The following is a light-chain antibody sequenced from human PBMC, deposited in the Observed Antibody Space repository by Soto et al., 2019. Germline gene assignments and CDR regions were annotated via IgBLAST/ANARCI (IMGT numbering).Light chain of an antibody. CDR3: QQYGSSLFT. CDR2: GTS. V-gene: IGKV3-20*01. Sequence: EIVLTQSPGTLSLSPGERTTLSCRASQSVSSKYLAWYQQKPGQAPRVLIYGTSIRASGVPERFSGGGSGTDFTLTITRLEPEDFAVYYCQQYGSSLFTFGPGTKVDFK. J-gene: IGKJ3*01. CDR1: QSVSSKY.